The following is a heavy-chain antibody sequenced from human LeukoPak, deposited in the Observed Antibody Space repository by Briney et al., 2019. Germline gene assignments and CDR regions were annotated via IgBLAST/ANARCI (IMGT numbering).Heavy chain of an antibody. CDR1: GFTFSNYW. V-gene: IGHV3-7*05. Sequence: GGSLRLSCAASGFTFSNYWMSWVRQAPGKGLEWVANIKQDGGEKNYVGSVKGRFTISRDNAKNSLYLQMNSLRAEDTAVYYCAREMSWSGRDYWGQGTLVTVSS. CDR3: AREMSWSGRDY. D-gene: IGHD3-10*01. CDR2: IKQDGGEK. J-gene: IGHJ4*02.